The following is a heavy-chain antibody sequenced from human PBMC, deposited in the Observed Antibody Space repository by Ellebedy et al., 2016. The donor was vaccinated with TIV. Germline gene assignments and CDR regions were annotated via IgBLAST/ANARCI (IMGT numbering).Heavy chain of an antibody. V-gene: IGHV3-33*08. CDR3: ARERHIVATTRGSYFDY. CDR2: IWYDGSNK. CDR1: GFTFSSYG. J-gene: IGHJ4*02. Sequence: GESLKISXAASGFTFSSYGMHWVRQAPGKGLEWVAVIWYDGSNKYYADSVKGRFTISRDNSKNTLYLQMNSLRAEDTAVYYCARERHIVATTRGSYFDYWGQGTLVTVS. D-gene: IGHD5-12*01.